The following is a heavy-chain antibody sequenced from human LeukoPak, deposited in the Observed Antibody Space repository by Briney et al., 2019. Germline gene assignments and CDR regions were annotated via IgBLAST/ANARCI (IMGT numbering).Heavy chain of an antibody. CDR2: TYYRSKWYN. V-gene: IGHV6-1*01. D-gene: IGHD6-13*01. Sequence: SQTLSLTCAISGDSVSSNSAAWNWIRQSPSRGLEWLGRTYYRSKWYNDYAVSVKSRITINPDTSKNQFSLKLSSVTAADTAVYYCARHGRSWGSSWYGGDNWFDPWGQGTLVTVSS. CDR3: ARHGRSWGSSWYGGDNWFDP. CDR1: GDSVSSNSAA. J-gene: IGHJ5*02.